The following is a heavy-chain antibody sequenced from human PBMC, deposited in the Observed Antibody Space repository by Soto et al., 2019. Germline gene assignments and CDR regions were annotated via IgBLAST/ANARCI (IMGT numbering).Heavy chain of an antibody. J-gene: IGHJ6*02. Sequence: GGSLRLSCAASGFTFSSYDMTWVRQAPGKGLEWVSVISGSGDSTYYADSVKGRFTISRDNSKNTLYLQMNSLRAEDTAVYYCANRARALYYYGMDVWGQGTTVTVSS. CDR1: GFTFSSYD. V-gene: IGHV3-23*01. CDR2: ISGSGDST. CDR3: ANRARALYYYGMDV.